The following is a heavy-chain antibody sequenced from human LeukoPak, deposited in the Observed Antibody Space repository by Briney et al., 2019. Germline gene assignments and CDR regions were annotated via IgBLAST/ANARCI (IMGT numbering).Heavy chain of an antibody. CDR2: IYYSGST. Sequence: SETLSLTCTVSGGSISSSSYCWGRIRQPPGQGLEWNGSIYYSGSTYYNPTLKSRVTIAVDTSKNQFSLKLSSVTAADTAVYYRARQDLKWFRSGERYNWFDPWGQGTLVTVSS. V-gene: IGHV4-39*01. CDR1: GGSISSSSYC. CDR3: ARQDLKWFRSGERYNWFDP. J-gene: IGHJ5*02. D-gene: IGHD3-3*01.